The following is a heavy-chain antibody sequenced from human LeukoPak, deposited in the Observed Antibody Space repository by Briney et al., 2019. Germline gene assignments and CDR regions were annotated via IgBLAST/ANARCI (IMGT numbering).Heavy chain of an antibody. CDR1: GGSISSYY. V-gene: IGHV4-59*08. J-gene: IGHJ6*02. D-gene: IGHD3-3*01. CDR2: IYYSGST. CDR3: ARLGYDFWSGYYQYYYYGMDD. Sequence: PSETLSLTCTVSGGSISSYYWSWIRQPPGKGLEWLGYIYYSGSTNYNPSLKSRVTISVDTSKNQFSLKLSSVTAADTAVYYCARLGYDFWSGYYQYYYYGMDDWGQGTTVTVSS.